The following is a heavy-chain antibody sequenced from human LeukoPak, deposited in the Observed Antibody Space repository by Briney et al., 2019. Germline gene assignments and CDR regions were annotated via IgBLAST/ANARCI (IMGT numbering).Heavy chain of an antibody. Sequence: SSETLSLTCTVSGGSISSYYWSWLRQPPGKGLEWIGYIYYSGSTNYNPSLKSRVTISVDTSKNQFSLKLSSVTAADTAVYYCARDGSCSGGSCYHDYWGQGTLVTVSS. D-gene: IGHD2-15*01. J-gene: IGHJ4*02. CDR1: GGSISSYY. V-gene: IGHV4-59*01. CDR3: ARDGSCSGGSCYHDY. CDR2: IYYSGST.